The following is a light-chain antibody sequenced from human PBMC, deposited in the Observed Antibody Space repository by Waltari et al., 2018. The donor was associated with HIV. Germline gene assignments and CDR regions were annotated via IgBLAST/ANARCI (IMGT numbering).Light chain of an antibody. CDR3: SSYGDNIRVL. V-gene: IGLV2-8*01. CDR1: SSAIGAYDS. CDR2: EVS. Sequence: QSALTQPPSASGSLGQSVTISCTGPSSAIGAYDSVSWFQQHPTNAPKLLLYEVSKRPSGVPDRFSGSRSGETAFLSVSGLQPDDTAAYFCSSYGDNIRVLFGGGTNLTVL. J-gene: IGLJ2*01.